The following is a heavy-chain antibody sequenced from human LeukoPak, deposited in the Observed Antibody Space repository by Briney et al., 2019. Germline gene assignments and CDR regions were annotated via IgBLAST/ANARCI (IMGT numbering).Heavy chain of an antibody. D-gene: IGHD2-2*01. Sequence: PSQTLSLTCTVSGGSISSGGYYWRWIRQHPGKGLEWIVYIYYSGSTYYNPSLKSRVTISVYTSKNQFSLKLSSVTAADTAVYYCARGGGYCSSTSCRGPYYFDYWGQGTLVTVSS. J-gene: IGHJ4*02. V-gene: IGHV4-31*03. CDR1: GGSISSGGYY. CDR2: IYYSGST. CDR3: ARGGGYCSSTSCRGPYYFDY.